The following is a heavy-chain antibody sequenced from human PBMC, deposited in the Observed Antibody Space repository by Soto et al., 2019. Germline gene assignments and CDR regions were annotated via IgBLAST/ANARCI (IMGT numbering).Heavy chain of an antibody. CDR1: GGTFSSYA. D-gene: IGHD1-20*01. V-gene: IGHV1-69*12. Sequence: QVQLVQSGAEVKKPGSSVKVSCKASGGTFSSYAISWVRQAPGQGLEWMGGIIPIFGTANYAQKFQGRDTMTANEATSTAYMELSSLRSEDTAGYYCAGSITGAVSYCYGMDVWGQGTTVTVSS. CDR3: AGSITGAVSYCYGMDV. J-gene: IGHJ6*02. CDR2: IIPIFGTA.